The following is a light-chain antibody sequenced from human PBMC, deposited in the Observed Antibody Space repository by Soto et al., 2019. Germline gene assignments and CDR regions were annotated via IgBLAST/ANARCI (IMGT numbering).Light chain of an antibody. Sequence: EVGLTQSPATLSLSPGERATLSCRASQSVRTYLAWYQQKPGQAPRLLIHDVSDRATGIPARFSGSGSGTDFTLTISSLEPEDFAVYYCQQRSSWPLTFGGGTKVDIK. V-gene: IGKV3-11*01. CDR1: QSVRTY. CDR2: DVS. J-gene: IGKJ4*01. CDR3: QQRSSWPLT.